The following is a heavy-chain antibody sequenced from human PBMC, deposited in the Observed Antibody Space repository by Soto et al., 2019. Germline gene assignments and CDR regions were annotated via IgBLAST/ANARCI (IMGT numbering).Heavy chain of an antibody. D-gene: IGHD3-3*01. CDR2: IDTAGRT. CDR3: ARGATYYDFFCREYAGIRDSVPVSAFLLNSSSDL. J-gene: IGHJ2*01. Sequence: PGKGLEWVSVIDTAGRTNYAESVKGRFTISRDNAKNTLHLQMNSLRAEDTAVYYCARGATYYDFFCREYAGIRDSVPVSAFLLNSSSDL. V-gene: IGHV3-53*01.